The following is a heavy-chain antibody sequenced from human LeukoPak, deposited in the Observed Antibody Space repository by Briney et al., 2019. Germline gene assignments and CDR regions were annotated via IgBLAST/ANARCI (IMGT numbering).Heavy chain of an antibody. D-gene: IGHD6-13*01. CDR2: IYHSGST. V-gene: IGHV4-59*01. CDR1: GGSISSYY. Sequence: SETLSLTCTVSGGSISSYYWSWIRQPPGKGLEWIWYIYHSGSTKYNPSLKSRVAISVDTSKKQFSLKLSSVTAADTAVYYCARFNFLLYSSSHNWFDPWGQGILVTVSS. J-gene: IGHJ5*02. CDR3: ARFNFLLYSSSHNWFDP.